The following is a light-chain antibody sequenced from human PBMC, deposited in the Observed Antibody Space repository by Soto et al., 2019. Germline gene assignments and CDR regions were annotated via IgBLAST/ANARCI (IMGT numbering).Light chain of an antibody. Sequence: QSALTQPASVSGSPGQSITISCTRTSSDVGGYNFVSWYQQHPGKAPKLIIYDVSNRPSGVSNRFSGSKSDNTASLTISGLQAEDEADYYCSSCTSTNTLVFGGGTKLTVL. J-gene: IGLJ2*01. V-gene: IGLV2-14*03. CDR1: SSDVGGYNF. CDR2: DVS. CDR3: SSCTSTNTLV.